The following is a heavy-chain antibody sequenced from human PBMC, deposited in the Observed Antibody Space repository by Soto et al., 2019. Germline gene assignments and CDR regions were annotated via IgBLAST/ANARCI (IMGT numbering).Heavy chain of an antibody. V-gene: IGHV1-3*01. CDR3: VRPRWSGNQVYYFDS. CDR2: INPDTGQT. Sequence: QVQVVQSGAEVKKPGASVKVSCKASGYTFTTYALQWVRQAPGQSLEWMGWINPDTGQTKYSQSFQGRITITMDTSATTAYMELSSLRSEDTAIYYCVRPRWSGNQVYYFDSWGQGTLVTVSS. J-gene: IGHJ4*02. CDR1: GYTFTTYA. D-gene: IGHD6-13*01.